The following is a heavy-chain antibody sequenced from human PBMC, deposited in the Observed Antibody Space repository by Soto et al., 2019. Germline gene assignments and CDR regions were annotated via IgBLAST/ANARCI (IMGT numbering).Heavy chain of an antibody. Sequence: GSLRLSCAASGFTFSSYAMSWVRQAPGKGLEWVSAISGSGGSTYYADSVKGRFTISRDNSKNTLYLQMNSLRAEDTAVYYCAKSIAVAGNRNYYYGMDVWGQGTTVTVSS. CDR3: AKSIAVAGNRNYYYGMDV. CDR2: ISGSGGST. V-gene: IGHV3-23*01. CDR1: GFTFSSYA. D-gene: IGHD6-19*01. J-gene: IGHJ6*02.